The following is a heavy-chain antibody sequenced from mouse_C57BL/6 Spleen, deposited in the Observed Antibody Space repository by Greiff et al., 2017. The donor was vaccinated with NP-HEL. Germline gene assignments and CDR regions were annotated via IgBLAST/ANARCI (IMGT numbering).Heavy chain of an antibody. D-gene: IGHD1-1*01. V-gene: IGHV1-61*01. J-gene: IGHJ2*01. CDR2: IYPSDSEN. Sequence: QVQLQQPGAELVRPGSSVKLSCKASGYTFTSYWMDWVKQRPGQGLEWIGNIYPSDSENHYNQKFKDKATLTVDKSSSTAYMQLSSLTSEDSAVYYCARSSITTVVGYWGQGTTLTVSS. CDR3: ARSSITTVVGY. CDR1: GYTFTSYW.